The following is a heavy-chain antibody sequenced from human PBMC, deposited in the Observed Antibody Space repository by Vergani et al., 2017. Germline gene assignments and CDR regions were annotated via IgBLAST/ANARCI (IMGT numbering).Heavy chain of an antibody. CDR2: IYPADSDT. CDR1: EYSFGNYW. Sequence: EVELVQSGPEMRKPGESLKISCKGSEYSFGNYWIGWVRQMPGKGLEWMVIIYPADSDTRYSPSFQGQVTISADKSISTAFLQWDSLKASDTALYYCARHTTYTDSWGQGTLVTVSS. CDR3: ARHTTYTDS. V-gene: IGHV5-51*01. J-gene: IGHJ4*02. D-gene: IGHD1-1*01.